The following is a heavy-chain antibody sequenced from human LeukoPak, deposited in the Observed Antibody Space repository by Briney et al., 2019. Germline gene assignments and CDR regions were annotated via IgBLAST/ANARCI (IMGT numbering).Heavy chain of an antibody. D-gene: IGHD2-15*01. CDR3: ARSRGSPNSGEDAFDI. Sequence: PGRSLRLSCAASGFTFSSYATHWVRQAPGKGLGWVAVMSYGGTYKYYADSVKGRFTISRDNSKNTVYLQMNSLRGEDTAVYYCARSRGSPNSGEDAFDIWGQGTVVTVSS. V-gene: IGHV3-30-3*01. J-gene: IGHJ3*02. CDR2: MSYGGTYK. CDR1: GFTFSSYA.